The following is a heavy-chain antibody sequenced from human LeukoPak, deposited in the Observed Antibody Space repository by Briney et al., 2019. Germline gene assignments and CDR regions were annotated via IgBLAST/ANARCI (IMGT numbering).Heavy chain of an antibody. Sequence: PSETLSLTCTVSGGSISSYYWSWIRQPAGKGLEWIGRIYSSGSTNYNPSLKSRVTMSVDTSKNQFSLKLSSVTAADTAVYYCAKDLSCSGGSCYPEDNWFDPWGQGTLVSVSS. J-gene: IGHJ5*02. V-gene: IGHV4-4*07. CDR2: IYSSGST. CDR1: GGSISSYY. D-gene: IGHD2-15*01. CDR3: AKDLSCSGGSCYPEDNWFDP.